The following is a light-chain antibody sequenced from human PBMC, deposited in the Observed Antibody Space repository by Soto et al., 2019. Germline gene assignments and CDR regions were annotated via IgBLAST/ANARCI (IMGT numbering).Light chain of an antibody. CDR2: QVN. Sequence: QSVLTQPASVSGSPGQSITIACTGTNRDVGSYNLVSWYQQRPGEAPKLIIYQVNKRPSGVPDRFSGSKSGNTASLTVSGLRPEDEADYFCSSFAGSYSPYVFGTGTKLTVL. V-gene: IGLV2-8*01. CDR3: SSFAGSYSPYV. CDR1: NRDVGSYNL. J-gene: IGLJ1*01.